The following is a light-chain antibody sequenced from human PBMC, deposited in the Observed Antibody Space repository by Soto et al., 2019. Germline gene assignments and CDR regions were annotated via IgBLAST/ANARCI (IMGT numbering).Light chain of an antibody. CDR2: GAS. Sequence: DIQMTQSPSSLSASVGDRVTITCRASQRISNYLAWYQQKPGKVPKLLIYGASTLQSGVPLRFSGSGSGTDFTLTISSLQPEDVATYYCQKYNSAPRTFGQGTKVEIK. J-gene: IGKJ1*01. V-gene: IGKV1-27*01. CDR3: QKYNSAPRT. CDR1: QRISNY.